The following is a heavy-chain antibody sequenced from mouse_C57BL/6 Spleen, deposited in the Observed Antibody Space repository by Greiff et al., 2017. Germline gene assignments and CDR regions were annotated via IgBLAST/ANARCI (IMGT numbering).Heavy chain of an antibody. CDR2: INPSTGGT. Sequence: EVKLQESGPELVKPGASVKISCKASGYSFTGYYMNWVKQSPEKSLEWIGEINPSTGGTTYNQKFKAKATLTVDKSSSTAYMQLKSLTSEDSAVYYCARYSAGSLYYAMDYWGQGTSVTVSS. V-gene: IGHV1-42*01. J-gene: IGHJ4*01. CDR1: GYSFTGYY. CDR3: ARYSAGSLYYAMDY. D-gene: IGHD2-2*01.